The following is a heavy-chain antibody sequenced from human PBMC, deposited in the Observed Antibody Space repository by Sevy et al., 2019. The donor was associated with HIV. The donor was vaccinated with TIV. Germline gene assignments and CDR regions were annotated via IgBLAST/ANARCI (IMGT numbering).Heavy chain of an antibody. V-gene: IGHV4-59*01. D-gene: IGHD3-16*01. Sequence: SETLSLTCTVSGGSISSYYWSWIRQPPGKGLEWIGYIYYSGSTNYNPSLKSRVTISVDTSKNQFSLKLSSVTAADTAVYYCARALPITFGGVIRWFDPWGQRTLVTVSS. CDR1: GGSISSYY. CDR3: ARALPITFGGVIRWFDP. CDR2: IYYSGST. J-gene: IGHJ5*02.